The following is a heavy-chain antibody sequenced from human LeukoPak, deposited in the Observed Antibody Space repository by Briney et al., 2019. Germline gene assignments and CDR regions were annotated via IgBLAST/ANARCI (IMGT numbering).Heavy chain of an antibody. CDR3: ARGRGTCSGDSCYFDY. CDR2: INGDGGNT. D-gene: IGHD2-15*01. J-gene: IGHJ4*02. Sequence: GGSLRLSCAASGFTFSTYWIHWVRQAPGKGLVWVSHINGDGGNTIYADSVRGRFTISRDNAKNTLYLQMNSLRAEDTAVYYCARGRGTCSGDSCYFDYWGQGTLVTVSS. V-gene: IGHV3-74*01. CDR1: GFTFSTYW.